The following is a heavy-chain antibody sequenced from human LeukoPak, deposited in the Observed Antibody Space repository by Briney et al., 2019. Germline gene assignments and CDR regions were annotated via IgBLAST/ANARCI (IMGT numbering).Heavy chain of an antibody. CDR2: ISSSGTTI. V-gene: IGHV3-48*03. CDR3: EELGITMIGGV. Sequence: PGGSLRLSCAASAFTFTSYEMNWVRQAPGKGLEWVSYISSSGTTIYYTDSVKGRFTIYRDNAKNSLYLKMNSLRAEDTAVYYCEELGITMIGGVWGKGTTVTISS. CDR1: AFTFTSYE. D-gene: IGHD3-10*02. J-gene: IGHJ6*04.